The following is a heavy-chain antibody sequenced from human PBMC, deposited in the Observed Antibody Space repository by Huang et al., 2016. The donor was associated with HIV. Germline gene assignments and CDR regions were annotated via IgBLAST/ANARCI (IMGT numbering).Heavy chain of an antibody. D-gene: IGHD3-10*01. J-gene: IGHJ4*02. CDR3: ARALLLFGLGSPLDF. CDR2: INPSGAST. V-gene: IGHV1-46*01. Sequence: QVQLVQSGAEVKKPGASVKISCKASGYTFTTYHMHWVRQAPGQGLEWRGMINPSGASTRYAQTVQGRVTMTSDTSTSTVYMELSSLTPEDTAVYYCARALLLFGLGSPLDFWGQGSLVTVSS. CDR1: GYTFTTYH.